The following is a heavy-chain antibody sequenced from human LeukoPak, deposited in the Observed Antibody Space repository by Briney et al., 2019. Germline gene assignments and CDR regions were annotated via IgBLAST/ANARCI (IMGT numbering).Heavy chain of an antibody. V-gene: IGHV3-30*04. CDR2: ISYDGSDK. CDR1: GFTFSSYA. D-gene: IGHD3-22*01. Sequence: GRSLRLSCAASGFTFSSYAMHWVRQAPGKGLEWVAVISYDGSDKYYADSVKGRFTISRDSSKNTLYLQMNSLRAEDTAVYYCAKGLYYYDSTGYYAGHYWGQGTLVTVSS. J-gene: IGHJ4*02. CDR3: AKGLYYYDSTGYYAGHY.